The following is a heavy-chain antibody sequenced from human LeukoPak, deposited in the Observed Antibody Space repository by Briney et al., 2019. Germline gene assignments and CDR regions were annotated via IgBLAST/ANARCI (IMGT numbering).Heavy chain of an antibody. CDR2: VSASADST. D-gene: IGHD6-19*01. CDR3: VRQSFTYNSGWYWVDH. V-gene: IGHV3-23*01. CDR1: GFMFSKYA. Sequence: PGGSLRLSCAASGFMFSKYAMSWVRQAPGKGLEWVSAVSASADSTYYADSVKGRFTISRDNSKNTLFLQMHSLRAEDTAVYYCVRQSFTYNSGWYWVDHWGQGILVTVSS. J-gene: IGHJ5*02.